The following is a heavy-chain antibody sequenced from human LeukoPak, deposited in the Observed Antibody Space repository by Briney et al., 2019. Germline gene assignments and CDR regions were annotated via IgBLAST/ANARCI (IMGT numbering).Heavy chain of an antibody. J-gene: IGHJ4*02. D-gene: IGHD2-15*01. CDR3: ARDRCSGGSCYLGFDY. Sequence: PGGSLRLSCAASGFTFSSYSMNWVRQAPGKGLEWVSCISSSSSYNYYADSVKGRFTISRDNSKNTLYLQMDSLRAEDTAVYYCARDRCSGGSCYLGFDYWGQGTLVTVSS. CDR2: ISSSSSYN. V-gene: IGHV3-21*01. CDR1: GFTFSSYS.